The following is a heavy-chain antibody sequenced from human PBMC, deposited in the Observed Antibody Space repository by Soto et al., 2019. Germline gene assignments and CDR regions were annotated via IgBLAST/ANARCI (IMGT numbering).Heavy chain of an antibody. V-gene: IGHV4-34*01. CDR1: GGSFSGYY. CDR2: INHSGST. Sequence: SETLSLTCAVYGGSFSGYYWSWIRQPPGKGLEWIGEINHSGSTNYNPSLKSRVTISVDTSKNQFSLKLSSVTAADTAVYYCARGVTIFGVVIIKGYYYYGMDVWGQGTTVTVSS. J-gene: IGHJ6*02. CDR3: ARGVTIFGVVIIKGYYYYGMDV. D-gene: IGHD3-3*01.